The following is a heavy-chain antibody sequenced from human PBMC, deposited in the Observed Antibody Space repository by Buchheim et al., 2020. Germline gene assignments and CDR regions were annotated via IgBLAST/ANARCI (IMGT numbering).Heavy chain of an antibody. J-gene: IGHJ6*02. Sequence: QVQLVESGGGVVQPGRSLRLSCAASGFTFSSYGMHWVRQAPGKGLEWVAVISYDGSNKYYADSVKGRFTISRDNSKNTMYLQMNSLRAEDTAVYYCARDRRRGLSTSFIYYYYGMDVWGQGTT. V-gene: IGHV3-30*03. CDR3: ARDRRRGLSTSFIYYYYGMDV. CDR1: GFTFSSYG. D-gene: IGHD2-2*01. CDR2: ISYDGSNK.